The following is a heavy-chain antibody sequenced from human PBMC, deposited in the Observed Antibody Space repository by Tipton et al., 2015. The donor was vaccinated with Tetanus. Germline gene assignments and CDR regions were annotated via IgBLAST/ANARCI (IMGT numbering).Heavy chain of an antibody. CDR2: ISNSGGT. CDR1: GGSFGGYY. Sequence: LRLSCAAYGGSFGGYYWSWIRQPPGKGLEWIGEISNSGGTNYNPSLKSRVTMSIDTSKKQFSLNLTSVTATDTALYFCARGSVVITAAKCLDYWGQGTQVTVSS. V-gene: IGHV4-34*01. D-gene: IGHD2-2*01. CDR3: ARGSVVITAAKCLDY. J-gene: IGHJ4*02.